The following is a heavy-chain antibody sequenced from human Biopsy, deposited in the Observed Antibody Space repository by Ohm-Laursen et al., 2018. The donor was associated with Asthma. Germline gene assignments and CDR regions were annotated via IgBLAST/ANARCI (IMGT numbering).Heavy chain of an antibody. J-gene: IGHJ1*01. CDR3: ARTFHFWSPYHAEHYQL. CDR1: GFTFGDYW. D-gene: IGHD3-3*02. CDR2: IKHDGSEE. Sequence: SLRLSCAASGFTFGDYWMSWVRQVPGKGLEWVANIKHDGSEENHVDSLKGRFTISRDNAKNSLYLQMNSLRAEDTVVYYCARTFHFWSPYHAEHYQLWGQGTLVTVSS. V-gene: IGHV3-7*01.